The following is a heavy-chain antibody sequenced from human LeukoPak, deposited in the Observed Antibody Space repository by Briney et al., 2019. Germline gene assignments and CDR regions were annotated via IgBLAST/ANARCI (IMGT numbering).Heavy chain of an antibody. J-gene: IGHJ4*02. CDR3: ARGSYEDY. CDR2: VSPYNDNT. D-gene: IGHD3-16*01. V-gene: IGHV1-18*01. Sequence: ASVKVSCKASGYTFTTYGVTWVRQAPGQGLECMGWVSPYNDNTNYAQNLQDRVTMTTDTSATTAYMELRSLRSDDTAVYYCARGSYEDYWGQGTLVTVSS. CDR1: GYTFTTYG.